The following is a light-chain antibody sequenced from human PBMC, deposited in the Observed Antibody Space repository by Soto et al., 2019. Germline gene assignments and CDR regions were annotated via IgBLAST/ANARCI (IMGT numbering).Light chain of an antibody. V-gene: IGLV2-23*02. CDR3: CSYAGSSTFVV. Sequence: QSALTQPASVSGCPGQSITISCTGTSSDVGSYNLVSWYQQHPGKVPKLMIYENSKRPSGVSNRFSGSKSGNTASLTISGLQAEDEADYYCCSYAGSSTFVVFGGGTKLTVL. CDR1: SSDVGSYNL. J-gene: IGLJ2*01. CDR2: ENS.